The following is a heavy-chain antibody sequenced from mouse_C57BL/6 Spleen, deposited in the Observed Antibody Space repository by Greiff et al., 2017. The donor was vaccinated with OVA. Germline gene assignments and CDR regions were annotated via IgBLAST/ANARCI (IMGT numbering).Heavy chain of an antibody. CDR2: INPGSGGT. V-gene: IGHV1-54*01. J-gene: IGHJ3*01. CDR1: GYAFTNYL. CDR3: ARGDYGNAWFAY. D-gene: IGHD2-1*01. Sequence: QVQLQQSGAELVRPGTSVKVSCKASGYAFTNYLIEWVKQRPGQGLEWIGVINPGSGGTNYNEKFKGKATLTADKSSSTAYMQLSSLTSEDAEVYFCARGDYGNAWFAYWGQGTMVTVSA.